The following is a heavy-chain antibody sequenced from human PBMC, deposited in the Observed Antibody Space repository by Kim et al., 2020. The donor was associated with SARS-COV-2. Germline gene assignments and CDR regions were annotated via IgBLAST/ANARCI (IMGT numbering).Heavy chain of an antibody. CDR3: TKDRYCSGGICPLDY. Sequence: GGSLRLSCAGSGFNFDEYAMHWVRQGPGKGLELVSGISSNSDSIAYADSVKGRFTISKDNANQFLYLQMNSLRAEDTALYYCTKDRYCSGGICPLDYWGQGTLVTVSS. CDR1: GFNFDEYA. V-gene: IGHV3-9*01. D-gene: IGHD2-15*01. CDR2: ISSNSDSI. J-gene: IGHJ4*02.